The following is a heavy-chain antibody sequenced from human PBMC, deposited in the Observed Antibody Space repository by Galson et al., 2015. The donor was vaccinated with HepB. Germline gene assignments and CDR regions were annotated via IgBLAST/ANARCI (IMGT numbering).Heavy chain of an antibody. Sequence: SLRLSCAASGFTFSSYAMSWVRQAPGKGLEWVSAISGSGGSTYYADSVKGRFTISRDNSKNTLYLQMNSLRAEDTAVYYCARNTREKIWFGELLTYFDYWGQGTLVTVSS. CDR1: GFTFSSYA. J-gene: IGHJ4*02. D-gene: IGHD3-10*01. CDR3: ARNTREKIWFGELLTYFDY. V-gene: IGHV3-23*01. CDR2: ISGSGGST.